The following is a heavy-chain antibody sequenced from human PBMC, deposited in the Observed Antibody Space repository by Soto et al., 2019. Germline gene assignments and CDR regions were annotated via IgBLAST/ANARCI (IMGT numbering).Heavy chain of an antibody. D-gene: IGHD3-3*01. CDR1: GYTFTSYA. Sequence: ASVKVSCKASGYTFTSYAMHWVRQAPGQRLEWMGWINAGNGTTKYSQKFQGRVTITRDTSASTAYMELSSLRSEDTAVYYCARGYYAFWSGYYTNWGQGTLVTVSS. CDR2: INAGNGTT. V-gene: IGHV1-3*01. J-gene: IGHJ4*02. CDR3: ARGYYAFWSGYYTN.